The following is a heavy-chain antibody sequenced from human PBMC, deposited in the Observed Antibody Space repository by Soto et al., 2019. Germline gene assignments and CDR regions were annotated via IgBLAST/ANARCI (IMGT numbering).Heavy chain of an antibody. CDR2: INPNSGGT. J-gene: IGHJ6*03. CDR1: GYTFTGYY. CDR3: ARGRCSGGSCYSITYYYYMDV. V-gene: IGHV1-2*04. Sequence: QVPLVQSGAEVKKPGASVKVSCKASGYTFTGYYMHWVRQAPGQGLEWMGWINPNSGGTNYAQKFQGWVTMTRDTSISTAYMELSRLRSDDTAVYYCARGRCSGGSCYSITYYYYMDVWGKGTTVTVSS. D-gene: IGHD2-15*01.